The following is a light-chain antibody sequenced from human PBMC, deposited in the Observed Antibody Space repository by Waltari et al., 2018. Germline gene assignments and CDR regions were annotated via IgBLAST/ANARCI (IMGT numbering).Light chain of an antibody. CDR3: QQYYSTPLT. CDR1: QSVLYTSNNKNY. J-gene: IGKJ4*01. CDR2: WAS. Sequence: DIVMTQSPDSLAVSLGERATINCKSSQSVLYTSNNKNYLAWYQQKPGQPPKLLLYWASTRESGVPDRFSGGGSGTDFTLTISSLQAEDVAVYYCQQYYSTPLTFGGWTKVEIK. V-gene: IGKV4-1*01.